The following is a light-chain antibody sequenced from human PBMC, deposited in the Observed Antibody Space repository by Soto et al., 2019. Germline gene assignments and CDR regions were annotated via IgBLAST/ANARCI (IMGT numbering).Light chain of an antibody. CDR1: QSLLHSSGALF. CDR2: STS. Sequence: EIVMSVSPLSLPVTPGAAASIFCSYCQSLLHSSGALFMDWYLQKPGQSPEPLIFSTSNRASGVPDRFSGSGSGTDFTLKISRVEAEDVGVYYCMQALQIPVTFGGGTRVDI. CDR3: MQALQIPVT. J-gene: IGKJ4*01. V-gene: IGKV2-28*01.